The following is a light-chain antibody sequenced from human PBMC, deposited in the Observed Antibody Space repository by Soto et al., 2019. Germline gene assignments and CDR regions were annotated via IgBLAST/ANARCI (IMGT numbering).Light chain of an antibody. V-gene: IGKV3-20*01. CDR2: GAS. CDR3: QQYGRSSIT. J-gene: IGKJ5*01. CDR1: QSVPSGQ. Sequence: EIVLTQSPGTLSLSPGESATLSCRASQSVPSGQLAWYQQKPGEAPRLLIYGASSRAPGIPDRFSGSGSEIDFSLTIRGLEPEDFAVYYCQQYGRSSITFGQGTRL.